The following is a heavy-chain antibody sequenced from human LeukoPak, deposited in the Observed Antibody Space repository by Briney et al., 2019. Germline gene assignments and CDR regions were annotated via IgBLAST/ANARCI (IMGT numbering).Heavy chain of an antibody. Sequence: GGSLRLSCAASGFTFSNAWMSWVRQAPGKGLEWVGRIKSKTDGGTTDYAAPVKGRFTISRVDSKNTLYLQMNSLKTEDTAVYFCTTATGVKYYDFWSGYPDDYWGQGTLVTVSS. CDR1: GFTFSNAW. CDR2: IKSKTDGGTT. CDR3: TTATGVKYYDFWSGYPDDY. J-gene: IGHJ4*02. D-gene: IGHD3-3*01. V-gene: IGHV3-15*01.